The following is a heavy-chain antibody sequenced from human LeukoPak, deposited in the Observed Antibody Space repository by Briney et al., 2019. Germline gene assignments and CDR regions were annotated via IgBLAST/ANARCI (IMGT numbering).Heavy chain of an antibody. Sequence: ASVKVSCKASGYTFTSYDINWVRQATGQGLEWMGWMNPNSGNTGYAQKFQGRVTITRNTSISTAYMELSSLRSEDTAVYYCARVPATLKRRPHRPFDHWGQGTLVTVSS. CDR1: GYTFTSYD. V-gene: IGHV1-8*03. CDR2: MNPNSGNT. CDR3: ARVPATLKRRPHRPFDH. J-gene: IGHJ4*02. D-gene: IGHD5-24*01.